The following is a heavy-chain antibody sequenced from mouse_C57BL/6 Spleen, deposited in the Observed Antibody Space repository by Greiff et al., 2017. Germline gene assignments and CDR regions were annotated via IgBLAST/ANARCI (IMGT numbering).Heavy chain of an antibody. CDR1: GFTFSSYA. D-gene: IGHD1-1*01. Sequence: EVNLVESGGGLVKPGGSLKLSCAASGFTFSSYAMSWVRQTPEKRLEWVATISDGGSYTYYPDNVKGRFTISRDNAKNNLYLQMSHLKSEDTAMYYCARDPITVVAGRLYWYFDVWGTGTTVTVSS. J-gene: IGHJ1*03. CDR2: ISDGGSYT. CDR3: ARDPITVVAGRLYWYFDV. V-gene: IGHV5-4*01.